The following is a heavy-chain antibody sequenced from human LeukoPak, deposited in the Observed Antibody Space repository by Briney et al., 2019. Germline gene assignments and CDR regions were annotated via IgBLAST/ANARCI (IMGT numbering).Heavy chain of an antibody. J-gene: IGHJ5*02. Sequence: SETLSLTCTVSGGSISPYYWSWIRQPPGKGLEWIGYIYYGGSTNYNPSLKSRVTISVDTSKSQFSLKLSSATAADTAVYYCARGGGSGRGNWFDPWGQGSLVIVS. V-gene: IGHV4-59*01. D-gene: IGHD3-10*01. CDR1: GGSISPYY. CDR2: IYYGGST. CDR3: ARGGGSGRGNWFDP.